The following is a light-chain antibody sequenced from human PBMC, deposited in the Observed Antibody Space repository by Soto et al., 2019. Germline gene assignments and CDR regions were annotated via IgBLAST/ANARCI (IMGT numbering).Light chain of an antibody. V-gene: IGLV2-14*03. CDR1: SSDVGGNNY. Sequence: QSVLTQPASVSGSPGQSITISCTGTSSDVGGNNYVSWYQHHLGKAPKFLIYDVSNRPLGISIRFSGSKSDNTASLTISWLQPEDEADYYCSSYTTSNTRQIVFGTGTKVTVL. CDR3: SSYTTSNTRQIV. J-gene: IGLJ1*01. CDR2: DVS.